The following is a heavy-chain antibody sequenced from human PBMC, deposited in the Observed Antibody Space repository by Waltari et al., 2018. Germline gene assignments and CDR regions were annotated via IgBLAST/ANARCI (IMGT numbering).Heavy chain of an antibody. J-gene: IGHJ4*02. V-gene: IGHV3-23*01. D-gene: IGHD3-22*01. CDR1: GFTFSSYA. CDR3: ATRRHYYDSSGYFPGDY. Sequence: EVQLLESGGGLVQPGGSLRLSCAASGFTFSSYAMSWVRQAPGKGLGGVSAISGSGGSTYYADSVKGRFTISRDNSKNTLYLQMNSLRAEDTAVYYCATRRHYYDSSGYFPGDYWGQGTLVTVSS. CDR2: ISGSGGST.